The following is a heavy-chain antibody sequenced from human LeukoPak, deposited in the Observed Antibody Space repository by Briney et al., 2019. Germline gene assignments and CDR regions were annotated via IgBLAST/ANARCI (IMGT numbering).Heavy chain of an antibody. Sequence: RASVKVSCKASGYTFTHHHIHLVRQAAGQGLEWMGVINPSDGSATYAQNFKGRVKMTGDTSTSTVYMELISLRSEDTAVYYCARDSVLGGRHTHCYGPFDPWGQGTLVTVSS. CDR2: INPSDGSA. CDR3: ARDSVLGGRHTHCYGPFDP. D-gene: IGHD2-8*01. J-gene: IGHJ5*02. V-gene: IGHV1-46*01. CDR1: GYTFTHHH.